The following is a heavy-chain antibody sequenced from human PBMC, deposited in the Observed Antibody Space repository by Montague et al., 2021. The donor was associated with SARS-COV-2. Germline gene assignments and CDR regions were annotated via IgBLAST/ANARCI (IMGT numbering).Heavy chain of an antibody. CDR1: GGSISSSSYY. J-gene: IGHJ4*02. Sequence: SETLSLTCTVSGGSISSSSYYWGWIRQPPGKGLEWIGSIYYSGSTYYNPSLKSRVTISVDTSKNQFSLKLSSVTAADTAVYYCVLGREVAAANFDYWGQGTLVTVSS. CDR3: VLGREVAAANFDY. CDR2: IYYSGST. V-gene: IGHV4-39*01. D-gene: IGHD6-13*01.